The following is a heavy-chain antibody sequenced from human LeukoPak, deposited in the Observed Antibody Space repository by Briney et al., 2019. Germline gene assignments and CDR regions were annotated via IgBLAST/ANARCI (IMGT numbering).Heavy chain of an antibody. CDR1: GGSFSGYY. V-gene: IGHV4-34*01. CDR2: IHHSGST. Sequence: PSETLSLTCAVYGGSFSGYYWSWIRQPPGKGLEWIGEIHHSGSTNYNPSLKSRVTISVDTSKNQFSLKLSSVTAADTAVCYCARGGRIVVVVAARRYNWFDPWGQGTLVTVSS. CDR3: ARGGRIVVVVAARRYNWFDP. D-gene: IGHD2-15*01. J-gene: IGHJ5*02.